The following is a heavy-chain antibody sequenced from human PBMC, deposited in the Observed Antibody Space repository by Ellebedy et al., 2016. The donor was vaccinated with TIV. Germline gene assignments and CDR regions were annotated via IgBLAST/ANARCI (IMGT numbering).Heavy chain of an antibody. D-gene: IGHD1-1*01. V-gene: IGHV4-39*07. Sequence: SETLSLTCTVSGGSISSSSSYWVWFRQSPGKGLEWIGSIHYSGRTYYSPSLKSRITISVDTSKNQFSLRLSSVTAADTAVYYCARGGTSFSDYWGQGTLVTVSS. CDR2: IHYSGRT. CDR3: ARGGTSFSDY. J-gene: IGHJ4*02. CDR1: GGSISSSSSY.